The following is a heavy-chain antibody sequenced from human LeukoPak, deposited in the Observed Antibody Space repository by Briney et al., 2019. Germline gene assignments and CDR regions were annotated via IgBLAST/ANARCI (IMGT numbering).Heavy chain of an antibody. CDR2: INSDGTST. D-gene: IGHD4-17*01. J-gene: IGHJ3*02. V-gene: IGHV3-74*01. Sequence: GGSLRLSCEASGVTFSGTWMHWVRQTPGKGLVWVSRINSDGTSTSYAASVKGRSTTSRDNAKNTLYLQMDRLRAEATALYYSVRVDYGGYVAAIDIWGQATLVTVFS. CDR1: GVTFSGTW. CDR3: VRVDYGGYVAAIDI.